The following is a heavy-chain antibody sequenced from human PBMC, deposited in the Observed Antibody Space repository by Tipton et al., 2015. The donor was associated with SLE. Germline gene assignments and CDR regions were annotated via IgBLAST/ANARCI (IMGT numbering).Heavy chain of an antibody. CDR3: ARDSNIAAASYFDL. J-gene: IGHJ2*01. CDR2: VYYTETA. V-gene: IGHV4-59*12. D-gene: IGHD6-13*01. Sequence: TLSLTCTVSVGSINSYYWSWIRQPPGRGLEWIGYVYYTETASYNPSLKSRVTISVDTSKNQFSLKLSSVTAADTAVYYCARDSNIAAASYFDLWGRGTLVTVSS. CDR1: VGSINSYY.